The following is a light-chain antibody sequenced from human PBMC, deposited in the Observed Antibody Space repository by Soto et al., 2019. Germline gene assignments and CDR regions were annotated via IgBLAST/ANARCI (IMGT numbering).Light chain of an antibody. Sequence: EIVMTQSPATLSVSPGQGATLSCRGSQPISRNLAWYQQKPCQAPRLLIYGASSRATGIPDTFSGSGSGADFTLTISRLEPEDFAVYYCQQYGSSLPITCGQGTRLEIK. V-gene: IGKV3-20*01. CDR2: GAS. CDR3: QQYGSSLPIT. CDR1: QPISRN. J-gene: IGKJ5*01.